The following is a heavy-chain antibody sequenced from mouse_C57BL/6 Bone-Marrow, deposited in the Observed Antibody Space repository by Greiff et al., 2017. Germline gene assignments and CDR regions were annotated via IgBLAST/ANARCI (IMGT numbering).Heavy chain of an antibody. CDR3: ARLRNYGLFDY. CDR1: GFTFSSYG. CDR2: ISSGGSYP. D-gene: IGHD1-2*01. V-gene: IGHV5-6*01. J-gene: IGHJ2*01. Sequence: EVQLVESGGDLVKPGGSLKLSCAASGFTFSSYGMSWVRQTPDKRLEWVATISSGGSYPSYPDSVKGRFPISRDNAKNTQYLQMSSLKSEDTAMYYCARLRNYGLFDYWGQGTTLTVSS.